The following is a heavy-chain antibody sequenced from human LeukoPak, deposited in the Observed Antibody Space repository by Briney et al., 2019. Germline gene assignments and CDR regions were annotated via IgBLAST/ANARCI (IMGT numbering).Heavy chain of an antibody. CDR1: GYTLTELS. D-gene: IGHD4-23*01. CDR3: ARSPLRSGNSAFDY. Sequence: ASVKVSCKVSGYTLTELSMHWVRQAPGKGLEWMGGFDPEDGETIYAQKFQGRVTMTEDTSTDTAYMELSSLRSEDTAVYYCARSPLRSGNSAFDYWGQGTLVTVSS. J-gene: IGHJ4*02. CDR2: FDPEDGET. V-gene: IGHV1-24*01.